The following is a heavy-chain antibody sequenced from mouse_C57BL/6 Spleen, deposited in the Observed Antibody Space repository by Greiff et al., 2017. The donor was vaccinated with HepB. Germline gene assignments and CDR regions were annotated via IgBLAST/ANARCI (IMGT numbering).Heavy chain of an antibody. CDR1: GYTFTDYY. J-gene: IGHJ3*01. Sequence: EVKLQESGPVLVKPGASVKMSCKASGYTFTDYYMNWVKQSHGKSLEWIGVINPYNGGTSYNQKFKGKATLTVDKSSSTAYMELNSLTSEDSAVYYCAFDYDSWFAYWGQGTLVTVSA. CDR3: AFDYDSWFAY. V-gene: IGHV1-19*01. CDR2: INPYNGGT. D-gene: IGHD2-4*01.